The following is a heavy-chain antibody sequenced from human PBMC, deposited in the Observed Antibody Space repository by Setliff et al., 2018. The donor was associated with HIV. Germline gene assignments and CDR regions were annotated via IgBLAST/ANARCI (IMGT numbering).Heavy chain of an antibody. Sequence: GESLKISCAASGFTFSSYWIHWVRQAPGKGLVWVSRISADGSDTSYADSVKGRFTISRENAMNTAFLQMNSVRGEDTALYYCSLGYCSGDSCYSDPEVAFDIGGHGTMVTVSS. CDR2: ISADGSDT. CDR3: SLGYCSGDSCYSDPEVAFDI. V-gene: IGHV3-74*01. J-gene: IGHJ3*02. D-gene: IGHD2-15*01. CDR1: GFTFSSYW.